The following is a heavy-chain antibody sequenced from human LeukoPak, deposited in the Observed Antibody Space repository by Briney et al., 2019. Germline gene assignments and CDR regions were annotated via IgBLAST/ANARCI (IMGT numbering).Heavy chain of an antibody. J-gene: IGHJ2*01. CDR2: IYYSGTT. CDR1: VTSINSYY. CDR3: ARLGRPSPEGMPGYWYFDL. Sequence: SETLSLTCTVSVTSINSYYWSWIRQPPGKGLEWIGYIYYSGTTRYNPSLKSRLTISVDTSKNQFSLRLTSVTAADTAVYYCARLGRPSPEGMPGYWYFDLWGRGTLVTVSS. V-gene: IGHV4-59*08. D-gene: IGHD2-2*01.